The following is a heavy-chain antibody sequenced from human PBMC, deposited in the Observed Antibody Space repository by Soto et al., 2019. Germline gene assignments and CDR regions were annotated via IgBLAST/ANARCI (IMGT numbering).Heavy chain of an antibody. CDR1: GYSFTSYW. CDR3: ARHARYPPVVSGTPYYYYHMDV. V-gene: IGHV5-51*01. Sequence: GESLKISCKCSGYSFTSYWIGWVRQMPGKGLEWMGIIYPGDSDTSYSPSLQGHVTISADKSISTAYLQWSSLKASDAAKYYCARHARYPPVVSGTPYYYYHMDVWGQGTTVTVSS. D-gene: IGHD2-2*01. CDR2: IYPGDSDT. J-gene: IGHJ6*02.